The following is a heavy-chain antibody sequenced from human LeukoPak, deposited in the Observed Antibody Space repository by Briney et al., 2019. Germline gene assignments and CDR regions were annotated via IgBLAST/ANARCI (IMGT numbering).Heavy chain of an antibody. Sequence: GASVKVSCKASGYTLTSNYMHWVRQAPGQGLEWMGTINPSGGSTSYAQKFQGRVTMTRDTSTSTAYMELRSLRSDDTAVYYCARVVSSSENYYDSSVKSGWFDPWGQGTLVTVSS. D-gene: IGHD3-22*01. CDR2: INPSGGST. J-gene: IGHJ5*02. CDR3: ARVVSSSENYYDSSVKSGWFDP. V-gene: IGHV1-46*01. CDR1: GYTLTSNY.